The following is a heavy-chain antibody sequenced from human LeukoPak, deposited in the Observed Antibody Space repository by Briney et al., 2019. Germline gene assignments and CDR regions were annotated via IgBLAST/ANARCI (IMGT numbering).Heavy chain of an antibody. Sequence: GESLKISCKTSGYTFSTFFIGWVRQMPGKGLEWMGIIYPGASDTRYSPSFQGQVTISADKAANTAYLQWNSLKASDSAVYYCVRQEGVGAAIDYWGQGTLVTVSS. J-gene: IGHJ4*02. CDR1: GYTFSTFF. CDR3: VRQEGVGAAIDY. CDR2: IYPGASDT. V-gene: IGHV5-51*01. D-gene: IGHD1-26*01.